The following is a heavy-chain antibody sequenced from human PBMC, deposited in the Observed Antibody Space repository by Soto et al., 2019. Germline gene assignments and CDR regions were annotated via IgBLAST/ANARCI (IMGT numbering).Heavy chain of an antibody. CDR3: ARGVVGATSPAPYYYYYGMDV. J-gene: IGHJ6*02. CDR1: GGTFSSYA. V-gene: IGHV1-69*01. CDR2: IIPIFGTA. Sequence: QVQLVQSGAEVKKPGSSVKVSCKASGGTFSSYAISWVRQAPGQGLEWMGGIIPIFGTANYAQKFQGRVTITADESTSTAYMELSSLRSEDTAVYYCARGVVGATSPAPYYYYYGMDVWGQGTTVTVSS. D-gene: IGHD1-26*01.